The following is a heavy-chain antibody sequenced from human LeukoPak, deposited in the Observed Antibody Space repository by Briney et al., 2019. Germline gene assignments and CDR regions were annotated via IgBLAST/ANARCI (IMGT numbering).Heavy chain of an antibody. V-gene: IGHV1-69*06. J-gene: IGHJ5*02. CDR2: IIPIFGTA. CDR1: GGTFSSYA. D-gene: IGHD1-26*01. CDR3: ARGYSGSYLNWFDP. Sequence: SVKVSCKASGGTFSSYAISWVRQAPGQGLEWMGGIIPIFGTANYAQKFQGRVTITADKSTSTAYMELSSLRSEDTAVYYCARGYSGSYLNWFDPWGQGTLVTVSS.